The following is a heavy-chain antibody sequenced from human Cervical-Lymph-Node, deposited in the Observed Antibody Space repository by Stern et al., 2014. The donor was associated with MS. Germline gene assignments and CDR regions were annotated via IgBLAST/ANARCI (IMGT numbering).Heavy chain of an antibody. CDR3: ATFYYDDNYAYYSGRQVLYYFDH. V-gene: IGHV4-59*01. CDR1: GGSISNYY. J-gene: IGHJ4*02. CDR2: ISYGGDT. Sequence: QLQLQESGPGLVKPSETLSLTCTVSGGSISNYYWSWIRQPPGKGLEWIGYISYGGDTNYNPSLKSRVTMSVDTTNSQFSLRLTSVTAADTALYYCATFYYDDNYAYYSGRQVLYYFDHWGQGTLVTVSS. D-gene: IGHD3-22*01.